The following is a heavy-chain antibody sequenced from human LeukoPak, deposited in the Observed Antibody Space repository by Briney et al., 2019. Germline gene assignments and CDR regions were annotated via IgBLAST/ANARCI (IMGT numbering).Heavy chain of an antibody. D-gene: IGHD3-22*01. CDR2: INHSGST. J-gene: IGHJ4*02. CDR3: ARIDYYDSPLY. V-gene: IGHV4-34*01. CDR1: GGSFSGYY. Sequence: SETLSLTCAVYGGSFSGYYWSWIRQPPGKGLEWIGEINHSGSTNYNPSLKSRVTISVDTSKNQFSLKLSPVTAADTAVYYCARIDYYDSPLYWGPGTLVTVSS.